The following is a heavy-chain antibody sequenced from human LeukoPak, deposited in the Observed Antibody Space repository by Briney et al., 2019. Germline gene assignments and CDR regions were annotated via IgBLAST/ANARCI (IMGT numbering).Heavy chain of an antibody. CDR2: IYTSGST. V-gene: IGHV4-4*07. J-gene: IGHJ5*02. CDR1: GGSISSYY. CDR3: ARDVIGLSSTSENWFDP. D-gene: IGHD2-2*01. Sequence: SETLSLTCTVSGGSISSYYWSWIRQPAGKGLEWIGRIYTSGSTNYNPSLKSRVTMSVDTSKNQLSLKLSSVTAADTAVYYCARDVIGLSSTSENWFDPWGQGTLVTVSS.